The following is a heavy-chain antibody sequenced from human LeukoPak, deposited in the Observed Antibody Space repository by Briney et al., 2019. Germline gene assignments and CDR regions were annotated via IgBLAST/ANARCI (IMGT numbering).Heavy chain of an antibody. J-gene: IGHJ4*02. CDR3: ASEDIVVVPAAGGDY. CDR2: INPNSGGT. D-gene: IGHD2-2*01. V-gene: IGHV1-2*02. Sequence: ASVKVSCKASGYTFTGYYMHWVRQAPGQGLEWMGWINPNSGGTNYAQKFQGRVTMTRDTSISTAYMELSRLRSDDTAVYYCASEDIVVVPAAGGDYWGQGTLVTLSS. CDR1: GYTFTGYY.